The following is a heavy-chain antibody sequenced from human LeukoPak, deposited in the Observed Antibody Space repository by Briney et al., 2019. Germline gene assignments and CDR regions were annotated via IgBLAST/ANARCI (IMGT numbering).Heavy chain of an antibody. CDR3: ASLEEPFY. Sequence: GASVKVSCKASGYIFTNYDINWVRQATGQGLEWMGWMNPNSGNTGFAQKFQVRVTMTRNTSKSTAYMELSSLRSEDAAVYYCASLEEPFYWGQGTLVTVSS. J-gene: IGHJ4*02. V-gene: IGHV1-8*01. CDR1: GYIFTNYD. D-gene: IGHD1-1*01. CDR2: MNPNSGNT.